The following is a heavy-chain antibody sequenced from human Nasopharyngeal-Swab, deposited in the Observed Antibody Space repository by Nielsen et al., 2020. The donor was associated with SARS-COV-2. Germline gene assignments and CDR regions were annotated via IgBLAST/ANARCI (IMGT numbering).Heavy chain of an antibody. Sequence: GSLRLSCTVSGGSISSYYWSWIRQPPGKGLEWIGYIYYSGSTNYNPSLKSRVTISVDTSKNQFSLKLSSVTAADTAVYYCARGGSGYYSRLDYWGQGTLVTVSS. CDR2: IYYSGST. CDR3: ARGGSGYYSRLDY. CDR1: GGSISSYY. V-gene: IGHV4-59*01. J-gene: IGHJ4*02. D-gene: IGHD3-22*01.